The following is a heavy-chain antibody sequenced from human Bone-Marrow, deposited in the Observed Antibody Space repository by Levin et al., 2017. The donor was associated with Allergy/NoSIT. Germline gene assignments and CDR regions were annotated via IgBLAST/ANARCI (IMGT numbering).Heavy chain of an antibody. Sequence: PGGSLRLSCAASGFTFSSYGMHWVRQAPGKGLEWVAVIWYDGSNKYYADSVKGRFTISRDNSKNTLYLQMNSLRAEDTAVYYCARCSGGSCYGWFDPWGQGTLVTVSS. CDR3: ARCSGGSCYGWFDP. D-gene: IGHD2-15*01. J-gene: IGHJ5*02. V-gene: IGHV3-33*01. CDR1: GFTFSSYG. CDR2: IWYDGSNK.